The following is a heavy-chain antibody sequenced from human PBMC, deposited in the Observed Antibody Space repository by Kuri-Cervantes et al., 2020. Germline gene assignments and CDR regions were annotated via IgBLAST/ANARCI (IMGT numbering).Heavy chain of an antibody. CDR2: IYYSGST. V-gene: IGHV4-61*01. D-gene: IGHD2-15*01. CDR3: AREGRDYYYYYYMDV. CDR1: GGSVSSGSYY. J-gene: IGHJ6*03. Sequence: GSLRLSCTVSGGSVSSGSYYWSWIRQPPGKGLEWIGYIYYSGSTNYNPSLKSRVTISVDTSKNQFSLKLSSVTAADTAVYYCAREGRDYYYYYYMDVWGKGTTVTVSS.